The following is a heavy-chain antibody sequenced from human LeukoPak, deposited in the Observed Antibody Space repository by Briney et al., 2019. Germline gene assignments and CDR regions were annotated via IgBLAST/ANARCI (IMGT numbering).Heavy chain of an antibody. D-gene: IGHD3-10*01. CDR3: AAKRSSGSYLN. V-gene: IGHV1-58*02. J-gene: IGHJ4*02. CDR1: GFTFTSSA. Sequence: SVKVSCKASGFTFTSSAMQWVRRARGQRLGGIGWIVVYSGNTNYAQKFQERGTITRDMSTSTAYLELSSLRSEDTAVYYCAAKRSSGSYLNWGQRTLVTVSS. CDR2: IVVYSGNT.